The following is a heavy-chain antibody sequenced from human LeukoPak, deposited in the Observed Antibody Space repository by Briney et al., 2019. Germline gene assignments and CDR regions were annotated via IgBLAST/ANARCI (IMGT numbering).Heavy chain of an antibody. CDR2: IIPILGIA. V-gene: IGHV1-69*04. J-gene: IGHJ4*02. Sequence: GASVKVSCKASGGTFSSYAISWVRQAPGQGLEWMGRIIPILGIANYAQKFQGRVTITADKSTSTAYMELSSLRSEDTAVYYCAREDPLWFRAVVGSSFDYWGQGTLVTVSS. CDR1: GGTFSSYA. D-gene: IGHD3-10*01. CDR3: AREDPLWFRAVVGSSFDY.